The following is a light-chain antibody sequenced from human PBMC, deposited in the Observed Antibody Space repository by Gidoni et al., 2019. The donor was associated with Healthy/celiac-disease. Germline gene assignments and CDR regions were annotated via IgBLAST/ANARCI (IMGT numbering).Light chain of an antibody. Sequence: DSVMTQPPLSLTVTPGEPASISCRSSQSLLHSNGYNYLDWYLQKPGQSPQLLIYLGSNRASGVPDRFSGSGSGTDFTLKISRVEAEDVGVYYCMQALQTPPTFXQXTKVEIK. CDR3: MQALQTPPT. J-gene: IGKJ1*01. CDR2: LGS. CDR1: QSLLHSNGYNY. V-gene: IGKV2-28*01.